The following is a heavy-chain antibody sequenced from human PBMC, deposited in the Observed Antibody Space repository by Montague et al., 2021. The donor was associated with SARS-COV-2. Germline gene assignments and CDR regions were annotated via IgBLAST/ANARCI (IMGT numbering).Heavy chain of an antibody. CDR1: GFTFSSYS. J-gene: IGHJ6*02. V-gene: IGHV3-21*01. D-gene: IGHD3-16*01. CDR2: ISSSSSYI. Sequence: SLRLSCAASGFTFSSYSMNWLRQAPGKGLEWVSSISSSSSYIYYADSVKGRFTISRDNAKNSLYLQMNSLRAEDTAVYYCARDSPDYVWGSYGMDVWGQGTTVTVSS. CDR3: ARDSPDYVWGSYGMDV.